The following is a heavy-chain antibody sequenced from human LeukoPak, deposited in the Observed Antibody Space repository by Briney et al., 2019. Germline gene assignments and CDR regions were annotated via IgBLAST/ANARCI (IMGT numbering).Heavy chain of an antibody. CDR2: IIPIFGTA. CDR3: ARAPYLKTHDYGDYEVDAFDI. Sequence: SVKVSCKASGGTFISYAISWVRQAAGQGLEWMGGIIPIFGTANYAQKFQGRVTITTDESTSTAYMELSSLRSEDTAVYYCARAPYLKTHDYGDYEVDAFDIWGQGTMVTVSS. D-gene: IGHD4-17*01. V-gene: IGHV1-69*05. J-gene: IGHJ3*02. CDR1: GGTFISYA.